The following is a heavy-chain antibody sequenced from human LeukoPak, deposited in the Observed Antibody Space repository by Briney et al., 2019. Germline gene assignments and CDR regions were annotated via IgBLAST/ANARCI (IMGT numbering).Heavy chain of an antibody. J-gene: IGHJ4*02. D-gene: IGHD6-19*01. V-gene: IGHV3-23*01. CDR3: AKGYTSGWYFFDY. CDR2: ISGSGDST. Sequence: GGSLRLSCVASGFTFSSYAMSWVRQAPGKGLEWVSDISGSGDSTFYADSVKGRFTISRDNSKNTMYLQMNSLRAEDTAVYYCAKGYTSGWYFFDYWGQGTLVTVSS. CDR1: GFTFSSYA.